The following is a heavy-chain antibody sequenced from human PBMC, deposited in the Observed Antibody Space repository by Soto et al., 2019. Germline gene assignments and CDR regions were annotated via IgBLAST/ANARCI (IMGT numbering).Heavy chain of an antibody. V-gene: IGHV3-23*01. Sequence: GESLKISCAASGFTFSSYAMSWVRQAPGKGLEWVSAISGSGGSTYYADSVKGRFTISRDNSKNTLYLQMNSLRAEDTAVYYCAKDGKGILTGFSGPSHWGQGTLVTVSS. J-gene: IGHJ1*01. CDR3: AKDGKGILTGFSGPSH. CDR1: GFTFSSYA. D-gene: IGHD3-9*01. CDR2: ISGSGGST.